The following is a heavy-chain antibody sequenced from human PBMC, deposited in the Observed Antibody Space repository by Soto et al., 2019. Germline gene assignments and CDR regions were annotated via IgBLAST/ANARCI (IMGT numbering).Heavy chain of an antibody. D-gene: IGHD2-2*01. V-gene: IGHV1-3*05. Sequence: QVQLVQSGAEEKKPGASVKVSCKASGYTFTSYAMHWVRQAPGQRLEWMGWINAGNGNTKYSQKFQGRVTITRDTSGSPAQLELSSLRSEETAVYYCARDEGYCISTSCYVGYGMDVWGQGTTVTVSS. J-gene: IGHJ6*02. CDR2: INAGNGNT. CDR3: ARDEGYCISTSCYVGYGMDV. CDR1: GYTFTSYA.